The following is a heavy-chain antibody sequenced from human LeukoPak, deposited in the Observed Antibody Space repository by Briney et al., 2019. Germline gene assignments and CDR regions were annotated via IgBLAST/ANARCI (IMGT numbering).Heavy chain of an antibody. CDR1: GFTFSSYS. Sequence: PGGSLRLSCAASGFTFSSYSMNWVRQAPGKGLEWVSSISSSSSYIYYADSVKGRFTISRDNAKNSLYLQMNSLRAEDTAVYYCARDNRERDDAFDIWGQGTMVTVSS. J-gene: IGHJ3*02. CDR3: ARDNRERDDAFDI. D-gene: IGHD1-26*01. V-gene: IGHV3-21*01. CDR2: ISSSSSYI.